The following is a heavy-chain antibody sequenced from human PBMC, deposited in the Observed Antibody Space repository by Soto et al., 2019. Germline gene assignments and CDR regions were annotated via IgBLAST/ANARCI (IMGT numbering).Heavy chain of an antibody. Sequence: GGSVKVSCKASGYTFSSYGISWVRQAPGQGLEWMGWISAYNGNTNYAQKLQGRVTMTTDTSTSTAYMELRSLRSDDTAVYYCTRSVRRWFDPWGQGTLVTVSS. J-gene: IGHJ5*02. V-gene: IGHV1-18*01. D-gene: IGHD1-1*01. CDR1: GYTFSSYG. CDR2: ISAYNGNT. CDR3: TRSVRRWFDP.